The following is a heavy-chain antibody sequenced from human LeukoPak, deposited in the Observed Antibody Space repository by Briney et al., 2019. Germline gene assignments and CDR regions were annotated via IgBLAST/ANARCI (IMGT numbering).Heavy chain of an antibody. V-gene: IGHV4-39*07. Sequence: PSETLSLTCTVSGDSVTSSNYYWGWIRQPPGRGLEYIGSIYYSGSTNYNPSLKSRVTISLDTSKNQFSLKLTSVTAADTAVYYCARETSQKGAHYMDVWRKGTTVTISS. CDR3: ARETSQKGAHYMDV. CDR2: IYYSGST. J-gene: IGHJ6*03. D-gene: IGHD3-16*01. CDR1: GDSVTSSNYY.